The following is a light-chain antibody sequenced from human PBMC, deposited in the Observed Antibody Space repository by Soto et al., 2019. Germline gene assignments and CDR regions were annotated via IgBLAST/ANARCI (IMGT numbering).Light chain of an antibody. J-gene: IGLJ7*01. CDR2: EAT. CDR1: SSDVGIYNF. CDR3: CLTASRTPFM. V-gene: IGLV2-23*02. Sequence: QSALTQPASVSGSPGQSITISCTGTSSDVGIYNFVSWYQQHPGKAPKLIIYEATKRPSGVSNRFSGSKSGNTVSLTVSGLDAEDDADYCCCLTASRTPFMFGAGTQLTVL.